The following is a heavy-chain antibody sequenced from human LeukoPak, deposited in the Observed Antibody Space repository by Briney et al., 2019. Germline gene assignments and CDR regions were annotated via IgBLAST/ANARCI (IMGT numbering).Heavy chain of an antibody. CDR1: GFTFTSYS. CDR2: ISSSSGYI. CDR3: ARYNDYGDYVSGY. J-gene: IGHJ4*02. Sequence: GGSLRLSCAASGFTFTSYSMNWVRQAPGKGLEWVSSISSSSGYIHYADSVKGRFTISRDNAKNSLYLQMNTLRAEDTAVYYCARYNDYGDYVSGYWGQGTLVTVSS. V-gene: IGHV3-21*01. D-gene: IGHD4-17*01.